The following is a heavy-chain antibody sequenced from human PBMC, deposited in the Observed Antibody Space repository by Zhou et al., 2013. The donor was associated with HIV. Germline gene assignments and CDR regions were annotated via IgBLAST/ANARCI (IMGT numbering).Heavy chain of an antibody. CDR1: GYTLTTSD. Sequence: QGHLVQSGAEVKNPGASVKVSCKASGYTLTTSDLHWVRQASGQGLEWMGWINPSTSHTTYAQNFQGRVTMTRNISINTAYMELNSLRSEDTAVYYCARRGTWGDRFNVIRGGLDVWGPRGPR. V-gene: IGHV1-8*01. CDR2: INPSTSHT. D-gene: IGHD1-1*01. J-gene: IGHJ6*01. CDR3: ARRGTWGDRFNVIRGGLDV.